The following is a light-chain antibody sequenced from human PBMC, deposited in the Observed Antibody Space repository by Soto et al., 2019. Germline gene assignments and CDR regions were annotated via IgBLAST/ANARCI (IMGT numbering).Light chain of an antibody. V-gene: IGLV2-11*01. CDR3: ATWDDSLDGFYV. CDR2: DVS. CDR1: SSDVGTFKY. J-gene: IGLJ1*01. Sequence: QSVLTQPRSVSGSPGQSVTISCTGASSDVGTFKYVTWYQQHPGKAPKLMTYDVSKRPSGVPDRFSGSKSGNTAALTISGLRSDDEADYFCATWDDSLDGFYVFGTGTKVIGL.